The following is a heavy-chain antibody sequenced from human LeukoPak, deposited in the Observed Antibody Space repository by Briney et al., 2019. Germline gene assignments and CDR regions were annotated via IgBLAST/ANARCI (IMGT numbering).Heavy chain of an antibody. J-gene: IGHJ4*02. CDR3: ARVGVGVAGRGDLGY. CDR2: IIPIFGTA. Sequence: SVKVSCKASGGTFSSYAISWVRQAPGQGLEWMGGIIPIFGTANYAQKFQGRVTITTDESTSTAYMELSSLRSEDTAVYYCARVGVGVAGRGDLGYWGQGTLVTVSS. D-gene: IGHD6-19*01. V-gene: IGHV1-69*05. CDR1: GGTFSSYA.